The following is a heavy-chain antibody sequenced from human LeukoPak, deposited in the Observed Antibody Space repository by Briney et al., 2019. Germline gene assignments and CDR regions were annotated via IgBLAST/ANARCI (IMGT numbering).Heavy chain of an antibody. CDR1: GYSFSSYS. CDR3: ARHNCYDS. D-gene: IGHD3-16*01. CDR2: IHGGDFNV. Sequence: GESLKISCKASGYSFSSYSIAWVRQVPGKGPEWMGMIHGGDFNVIYSPPFQGQVTISVDKSINTAYLQWSSLKASDSALYYCARHNCYDSWGQGTLVTVSS. V-gene: IGHV5-51*01. J-gene: IGHJ4*02.